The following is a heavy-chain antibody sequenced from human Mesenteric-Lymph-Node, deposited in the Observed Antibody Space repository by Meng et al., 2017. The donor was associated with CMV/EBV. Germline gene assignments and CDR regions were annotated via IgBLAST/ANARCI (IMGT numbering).Heavy chain of an antibody. J-gene: IGHJ6*02. Sequence: GGSLRLSCAASGFTFSSYAMHWVRQAPGKGLECVAVISYDGSNKYYADSVKGRFTISRDNAKNTLYLQMNSLRAEDTAVYYCARDSPLPHYDFWSGQNYYYYYDLDVWGQGTTVTVSS. D-gene: IGHD3-3*01. V-gene: IGHV3-30*04. CDR1: GFTFSSYA. CDR3: ARDSPLPHYDFWSGQNYYYYYDLDV. CDR2: ISYDGSNK.